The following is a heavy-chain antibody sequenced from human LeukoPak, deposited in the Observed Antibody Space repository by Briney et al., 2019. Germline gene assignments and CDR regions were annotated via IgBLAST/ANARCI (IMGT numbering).Heavy chain of an antibody. CDR2: ISDSGGST. CDR1: GLPFGSYA. V-gene: IGHV3-23*01. J-gene: IGHJ4*02. CDR3: AKPSSAATPGY. D-gene: IGHD2-15*01. Sequence: GSLRLSCAASGLPFGSYAMSWVRQAPGKGVEWVSGISDSGGSTYYADAVKGRFTISKDNSKSTLLLQMNSLRADDTAVYYCAKPSSAATPGYWGQGTLVTVSS.